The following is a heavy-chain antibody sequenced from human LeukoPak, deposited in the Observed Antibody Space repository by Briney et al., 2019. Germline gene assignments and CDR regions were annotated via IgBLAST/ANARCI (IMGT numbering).Heavy chain of an antibody. CDR2: INQDGNEK. Sequence: PGGSLRLSCAASGFTFSNALMNWVRQAPGKALECLANINQDGNEKYYVDSVKGRFTLSKDPANNSLYLQMHSLRDEDTPVYYCGTRAYWGQGTLLPVSS. V-gene: IGHV3-7*01. CDR3: GTRAY. J-gene: IGHJ4*02. CDR1: GFTFSNAL.